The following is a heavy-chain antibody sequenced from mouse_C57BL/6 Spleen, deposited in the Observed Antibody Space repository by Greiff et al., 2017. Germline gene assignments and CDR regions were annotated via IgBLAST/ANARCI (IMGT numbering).Heavy chain of an antibody. Sequence: VQLQQSVAELVRPGASVKLSCTASGFNIKNSYMHWVKQRPEQGLEWIGRIDPANGTTTYAPKFQGKATITADTSSNTAYQQLSSLTSDDTAIYYCAFIYYGNYGYLDYWGQGTTLTVSS. J-gene: IGHJ2*01. CDR3: AFIYYGNYGYLDY. CDR2: IDPANGTT. D-gene: IGHD2-1*01. CDR1: GFNIKNSY. V-gene: IGHV14-3*01.